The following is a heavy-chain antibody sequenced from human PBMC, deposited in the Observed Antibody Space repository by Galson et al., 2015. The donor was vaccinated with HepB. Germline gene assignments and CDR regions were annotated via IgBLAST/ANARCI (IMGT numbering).Heavy chain of an antibody. CDR2: FDPSDSES. D-gene: IGHD5/OR15-5a*01. Sequence: QSGAEVKKPGESLKISCQVSGYTFTSHLIGWVRQMPGKGLEWMGTFDPSDSESRYSPSFEGQVTMSADKSISTAYLQWTRLQASDTATYFWARKYSVSSGRVEFWGRGTPVTVS. V-gene: IGHV5-51*03. CDR3: ARKYSVSSGRVEF. CDR1: GYTFTSHL. J-gene: IGHJ4*02.